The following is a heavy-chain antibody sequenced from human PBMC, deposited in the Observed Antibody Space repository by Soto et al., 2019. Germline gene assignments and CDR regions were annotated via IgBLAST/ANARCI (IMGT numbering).Heavy chain of an antibody. D-gene: IGHD2-2*01. J-gene: IGHJ4*02. CDR3: ARLLPGYCISTSCYAGRYFDY. CDR1: GGSISSGDYY. V-gene: IGHV4-30-4*01. CDR2: IYYSGST. Sequence: QVQLQESGPGLVKPSQTLSLTCTVSGGSISSGDYYWSWIRQPPGKGLEWIGYIYYSGSTYYNPSLKSRVTISVDPSNNQSSLKLSSLTAADTAVYYCARLLPGYCISTSCYAGRYFDYWGQGTLVTVSS.